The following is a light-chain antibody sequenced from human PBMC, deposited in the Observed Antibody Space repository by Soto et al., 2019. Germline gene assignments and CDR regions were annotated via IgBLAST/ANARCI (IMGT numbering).Light chain of an antibody. CDR2: AAS. Sequence: DIHLTQSPSFLSASVGDKVTITFRASQGISSYLAWYQQKPGKAPKLLIYAASTLQSGVPSRFSGSGSGTEFTLTISSLQPEDFATYYCQQLNSYPLTFGGGTKVDIK. J-gene: IGKJ4*01. CDR3: QQLNSYPLT. CDR1: QGISSY. V-gene: IGKV1-9*01.